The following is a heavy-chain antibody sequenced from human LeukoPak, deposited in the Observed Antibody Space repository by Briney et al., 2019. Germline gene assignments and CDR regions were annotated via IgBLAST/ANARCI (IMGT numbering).Heavy chain of an antibody. CDR1: GFTFSSYA. V-gene: IGHV3-64*01. CDR3: AREPEWGATDY. Sequence: GSLRLSCAASGFTFSSYAMHWVRQAPGKGLEYVSAISSNGGSTYYANSVKGRFTISRDNSKNTLYLQMGSLRAEDMAVYYCAREPEWGATDYWGQGTLVTVSS. CDR2: ISSNGGST. D-gene: IGHD1-26*01. J-gene: IGHJ4*02.